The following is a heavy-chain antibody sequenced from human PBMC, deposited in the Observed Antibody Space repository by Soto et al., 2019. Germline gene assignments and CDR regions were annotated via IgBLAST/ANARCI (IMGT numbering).Heavy chain of an antibody. CDR3: AKADSGGLDY. CDR1: GFTVSSYA. CDR2: ISGSGGST. J-gene: IGHJ4*02. D-gene: IGHD1-26*01. Sequence: EVQLLESGGGLVQPGGSLRLSCAASGFTVSSYAMSWVRQAPGKGLEWVSAISGSGGSTYYADSAKGRFTISRDNSKNSLYMQMNSLRAEDTAVYYCAKADSGGLDYWGQGTLVTVSA. V-gene: IGHV3-23*01.